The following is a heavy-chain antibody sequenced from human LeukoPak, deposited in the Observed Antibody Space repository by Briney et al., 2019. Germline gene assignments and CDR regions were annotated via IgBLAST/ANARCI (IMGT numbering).Heavy chain of an antibody. CDR2: IYPADSDT. CDR3: ARRRTGTYYFDY. Sequence: GESLKISCEGSGYSLISYWIGWLRQMPGKGLEWMGIIYPADSDTRYSPSFQGQVTISADKSISTAYLQWNSLKASDTAMYYCARRRTGTYYFDYWGQGTLVTVSS. J-gene: IGHJ4*02. D-gene: IGHD1/OR15-1a*01. V-gene: IGHV5-51*01. CDR1: GYSLISYW.